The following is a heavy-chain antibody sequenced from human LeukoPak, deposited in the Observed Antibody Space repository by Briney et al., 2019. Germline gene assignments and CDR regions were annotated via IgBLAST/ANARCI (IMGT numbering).Heavy chain of an antibody. CDR1: GFTFSSYG. J-gene: IGHJ4*02. Sequence: PGGSLRLSCAASGFTFSSYGMSWVRQAPGKGLEWVSAISSSGGSTYYADSVKGRFTISRDNSKNTLYLQMNSLRAEDTAVYYCAKGGSSGRYGVDYWGQGTLVTVSS. CDR2: ISSSGGST. CDR3: AKGGSSGRYGVDY. D-gene: IGHD6-19*01. V-gene: IGHV3-23*01.